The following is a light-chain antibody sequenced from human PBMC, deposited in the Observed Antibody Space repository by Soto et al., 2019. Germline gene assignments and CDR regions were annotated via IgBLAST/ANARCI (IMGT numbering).Light chain of an antibody. CDR1: QSVGNSY. J-gene: IGKJ2*01. CDR3: QLYGYSPLYT. Sequence: ETVLTQSPGTLSLSPGERATLSCRASQSVGNSYLAWYQQKPGQAPRLLISDTSSRATGIPARFSGSGSGTDFTLTIRRMEPEDFAVYYCQLYGYSPLYTFGQGTKLEIK. CDR2: DTS. V-gene: IGKV3-20*01.